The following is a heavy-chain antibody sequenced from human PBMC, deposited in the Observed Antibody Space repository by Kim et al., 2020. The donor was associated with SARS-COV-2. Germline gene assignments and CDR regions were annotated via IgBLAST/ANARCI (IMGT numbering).Heavy chain of an antibody. V-gene: IGHV3-30*02. J-gene: IGHJ6*01. CDR3: AKDLKRGGYYFFDGMDV. D-gene: IGHD3-10*01. Sequence: SVKGRLTSSRENARNTLYLQLNSLRPEDTAVDYCAKDLKRGGYYFFDGMDVWGQGTTVTVSS.